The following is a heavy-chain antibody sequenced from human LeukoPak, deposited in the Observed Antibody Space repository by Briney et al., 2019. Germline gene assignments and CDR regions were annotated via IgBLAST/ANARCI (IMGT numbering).Heavy chain of an antibody. Sequence: PSETLSLTCAVYGGSFSGYYWSWIRQPPGKGLEWIGEINHSGSTYYNPSLKSRVTISVDTSKNQFSLELSSVTAADTAVYYCARFGGDYDFWSGYLYYFDYWGQGTLVTVSS. D-gene: IGHD3-3*01. CDR2: INHSGST. CDR1: GGSFSGYY. CDR3: ARFGGDYDFWSGYLYYFDY. J-gene: IGHJ4*02. V-gene: IGHV4-34*01.